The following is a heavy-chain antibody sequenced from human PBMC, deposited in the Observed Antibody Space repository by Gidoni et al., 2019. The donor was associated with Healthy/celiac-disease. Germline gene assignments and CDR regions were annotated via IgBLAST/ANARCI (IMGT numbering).Heavy chain of an antibody. J-gene: IGHJ4*02. CDR1: GGSISSSSYY. Sequence: QLQLQEPGPGLVKPAETLSTTCHVSGGSISSSSYYWGWIRQPPGKGLELIGSIYYRGRTYYNPSLKSRVTISVDTSKNQFSLKLSSVTAADTAVYYCARQPIAVATDYWGQGTLVTVSS. V-gene: IGHV4-39*01. CDR3: ARQPIAVATDY. CDR2: IYYRGRT. D-gene: IGHD6-19*01.